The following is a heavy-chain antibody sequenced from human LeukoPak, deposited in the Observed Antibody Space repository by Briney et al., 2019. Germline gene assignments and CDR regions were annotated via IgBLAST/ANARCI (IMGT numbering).Heavy chain of an antibody. J-gene: IGHJ6*03. CDR2: IYYSGST. Sequence: PSETLSLTCTVSGGSISSYYWSWIRQPPGKGLEWIGDIYYSGSTNYNPALKSRVTISGDTSKNQFSLKLRSVTAADTAVYYCARDRAYYYGSGHSHYYMDVWGKGTTVTVSS. CDR1: GGSISSYY. D-gene: IGHD3-10*01. CDR3: ARDRAYYYGSGHSHYYMDV. V-gene: IGHV4-59*01.